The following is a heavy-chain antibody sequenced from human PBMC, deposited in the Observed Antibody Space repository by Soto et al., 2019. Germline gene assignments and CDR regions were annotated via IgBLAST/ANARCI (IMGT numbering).Heavy chain of an antibody. CDR3: ARDGGHGRGDICHY. V-gene: IGHV4-61*01. CDR2: IYYNGGN. J-gene: IGHJ4*02. Sequence: SETLSLTCTVSGDSVNSENSYWNWIRQAPGKGPAWIGYIYYNGGNKDNPSLRSRATILLDTSTNQFSLTLTSVTAADTAVYYCARDGGHGRGDICHYWGRGILVTVSS. CDR1: GDSVNSENSY. D-gene: IGHD2-21*01.